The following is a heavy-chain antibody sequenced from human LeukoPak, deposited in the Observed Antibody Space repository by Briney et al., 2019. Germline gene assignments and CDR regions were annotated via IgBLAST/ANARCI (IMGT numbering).Heavy chain of an antibody. CDR3: AKGRGYYGSALNYYMDV. J-gene: IGHJ6*03. CDR2: IQYDGSNK. CDR1: GFTFSSYG. V-gene: IGHV3-30*02. D-gene: IGHD3-10*01. Sequence: GGSLRLSCAASGFTFSSYGIHWVRQAPGKGLEWVAFIQYDGSNKYYADSVKGRFTISRDNSKNTLYLQMSSLRAEDTALYFCAKGRGYYGSALNYYMDVWGKGTTVTISS.